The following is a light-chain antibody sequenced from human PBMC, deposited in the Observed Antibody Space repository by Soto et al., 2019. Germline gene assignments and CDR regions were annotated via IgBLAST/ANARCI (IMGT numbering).Light chain of an antibody. V-gene: IGLV2-8*01. J-gene: IGLJ1*01. CDR2: EVN. Sequence: QSAQTQPPSASGSPGQSVSISCTGTSSDVGGYNSVSWYQQHPGKAPKLMIYEVNKRPSGVPDRFSGSKSGNTASLIVSGLQAEDEADYYCSSYAGSNNYVFGSGTKLTVL. CDR1: SSDVGGYNS. CDR3: SSYAGSNNYV.